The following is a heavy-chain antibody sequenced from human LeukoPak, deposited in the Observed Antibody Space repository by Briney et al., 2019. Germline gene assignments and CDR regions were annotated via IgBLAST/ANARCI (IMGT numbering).Heavy chain of an antibody. Sequence: SETLSLTCTVSGASISNGDYYWTWIRQPAGKGLEWIGYIYYSGSTYYNPSLKSRITISLDTSKNQFSLKLSSVTAADTAVYYCARDPPRSRGVNVGYSSGWYTGGGRFDYWGQGTLVTVSS. J-gene: IGHJ4*02. CDR2: IYYSGST. CDR1: GASISNGDYY. CDR3: ARDPPRSRGVNVGYSSGWYTGGGRFDY. V-gene: IGHV4-30-4*01. D-gene: IGHD6-19*01.